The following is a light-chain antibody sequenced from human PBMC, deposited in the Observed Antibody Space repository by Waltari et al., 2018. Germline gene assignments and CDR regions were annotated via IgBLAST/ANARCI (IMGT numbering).Light chain of an antibody. V-gene: IGKV1-NL1*01. Sequence: DIQMTQSPSSLSASVGDSVTITCRASQDISNSLAWYQQKVGKAPKLLLYSASTLESGVPSRFSGGGSGADYTLTISSLQPEDFATYYCQQYYSNLFTFGPGTKVDIK. CDR2: SAS. J-gene: IGKJ3*01. CDR1: QDISNS. CDR3: QQYYSNLFT.